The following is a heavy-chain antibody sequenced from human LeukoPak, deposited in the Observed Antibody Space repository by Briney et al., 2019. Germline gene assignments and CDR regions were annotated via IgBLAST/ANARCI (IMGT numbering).Heavy chain of an antibody. CDR2: ISYDGSNK. CDR1: GFTFSSYA. V-gene: IGHV3-30*04. Sequence: PGGSLRLSCAASGFTFSSYAMHWVRQAPGKGLEWVAVISYDGSNKYYADSVKGRFTISRVNSKNTLYLQMNSLRAEDTAVYYCARERYCSSTSCYTSPLYWGQGTLVTVSS. CDR3: ARERYCSSTSCYTSPLY. J-gene: IGHJ4*02. D-gene: IGHD2-2*02.